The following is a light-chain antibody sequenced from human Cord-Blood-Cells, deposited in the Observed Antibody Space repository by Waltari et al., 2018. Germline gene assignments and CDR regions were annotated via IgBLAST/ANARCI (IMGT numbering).Light chain of an antibody. CDR3: QQYNNWPTWT. Sequence: EIVMTQSPATLSVSPGERATLSCRASQSVSSNLAWYQQTTGQAPRLLIYGASTRATGIPARFSGIGSGTEFTLTISSLQSEDCAVYYCQQYNNWPTWTFGQGTKVEIK. CDR2: GAS. V-gene: IGKV3-15*01. CDR1: QSVSSN. J-gene: IGKJ1*01.